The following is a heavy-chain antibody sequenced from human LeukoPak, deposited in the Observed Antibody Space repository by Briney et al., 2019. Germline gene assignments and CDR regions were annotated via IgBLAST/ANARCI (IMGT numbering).Heavy chain of an antibody. CDR3: ARDSSPLYDFWSAVWAADYYYYMDV. Sequence: ASVKVSCKASGYTFTGYYMHWVRQAPGQGLEWMGWINPNSGGTNYAQKFQGRVTMTRDTSISTAYMELSRLRSDDTAVYYCARDSSPLYDFWSAVWAADYYYYMDVWGKGTTVTVSS. CDR1: GYTFTGYY. D-gene: IGHD3-3*01. V-gene: IGHV1-2*02. J-gene: IGHJ6*03. CDR2: INPNSGGT.